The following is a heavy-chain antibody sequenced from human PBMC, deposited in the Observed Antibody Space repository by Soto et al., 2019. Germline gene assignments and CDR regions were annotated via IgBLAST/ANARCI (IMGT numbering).Heavy chain of an antibody. J-gene: IGHJ4*02. Sequence: SCKASGYTFTSYYMHWVRQAPGQGLEWMGIINPSGGSTSYAQKFQGRVTMTRDTSTSTVYMELSSLRSEDTAVYYCARDVDDDSSGYYFDYWGQGTLVTVSS. V-gene: IGHV1-46*01. CDR2: INPSGGST. CDR1: GYTFTSYY. CDR3: ARDVDDDSSGYYFDY. D-gene: IGHD3-22*01.